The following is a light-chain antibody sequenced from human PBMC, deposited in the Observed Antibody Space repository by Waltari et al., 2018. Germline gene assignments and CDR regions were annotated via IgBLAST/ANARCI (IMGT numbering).Light chain of an antibody. CDR2: EVN. Sequence: SALTQPPPASGSPGHSVTISCPGTSSDVGGYDNVSWYQQHPGQAPNLIIYEVNKQPSGVPDRCSGAKSGNTASLTVSGLQAEDEADYYCSSYTSSNNCVFGTGTKVTVL. CDR1: SSDVGGYDN. J-gene: IGLJ1*01. CDR3: SSYTSSNNCV. V-gene: IGLV2-8*01.